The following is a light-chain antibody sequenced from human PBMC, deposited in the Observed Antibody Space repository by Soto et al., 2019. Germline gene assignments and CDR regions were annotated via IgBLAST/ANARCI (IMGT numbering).Light chain of an antibody. Sequence: EIVLTQSPGSLSLSPGERATLSCRASQSVSSSYLAWYQQKPGQAPRLLIYGASSRATGIPDRFSGSGSRTDVTIIISRLEPEDFAVYYCQQYGSSPYTFGQGTKLEIK. V-gene: IGKV3-20*01. CDR1: QSVSSSY. J-gene: IGKJ2*01. CDR2: GAS. CDR3: QQYGSSPYT.